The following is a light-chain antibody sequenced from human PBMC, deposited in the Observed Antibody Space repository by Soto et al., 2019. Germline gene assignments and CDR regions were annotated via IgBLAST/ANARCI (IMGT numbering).Light chain of an antibody. V-gene: IGKV3D-15*01. CDR2: GVS. J-gene: IGKJ1*01. CDR3: QQYNNWPRT. CDR1: QSGSDSY. Sequence: EIVLTHSQGTLSLSPCERATLSFSASQSGSDSYLAWYQQKPGQPPRLLIYGVSSRAYGIPDRFSGSGSGTEFTLTINSLQSEDFAVYYCQQYNNWPRTFGQGTKV.